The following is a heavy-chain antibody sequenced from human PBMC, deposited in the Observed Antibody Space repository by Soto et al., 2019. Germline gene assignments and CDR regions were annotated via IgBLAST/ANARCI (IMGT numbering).Heavy chain of an antibody. J-gene: IGHJ6*02. D-gene: IGHD6-6*01. CDR1: GNSISSGDYY. Sequence: QVQLQESRPGLVKPSQTLSLTCTVSGNSISSGDYYSSWIHQPPGKGLEWIGYIYYSESTYYNPSLMSRVTISVEMSKNQFSLKLSSVTAADTAVYYCALVRRYYGMDVWGQGTTVTVSS. CDR2: IYYSEST. V-gene: IGHV4-30-4*01. CDR3: ALVRRYYGMDV.